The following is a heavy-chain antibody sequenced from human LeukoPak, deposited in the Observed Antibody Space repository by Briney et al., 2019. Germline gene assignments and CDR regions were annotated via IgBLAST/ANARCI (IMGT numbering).Heavy chain of an antibody. CDR3: TRDQGSITMVRGATRNYYYYYGMDV. J-gene: IGHJ6*02. D-gene: IGHD3-10*01. Sequence: PGRSLRLSCTASGFTFGDYAMSWFRQAPGKGLEWVGFIRSKAYGGTTEYAASVKGRFTISRDDSKSIAYLQMNSLKTEDTAVYYCTRDQGSITMVRGATRNYYYYYGMDVWGQGTTVTVSS. CDR1: GFTFGDYA. CDR2: IRSKAYGGTT. V-gene: IGHV3-49*03.